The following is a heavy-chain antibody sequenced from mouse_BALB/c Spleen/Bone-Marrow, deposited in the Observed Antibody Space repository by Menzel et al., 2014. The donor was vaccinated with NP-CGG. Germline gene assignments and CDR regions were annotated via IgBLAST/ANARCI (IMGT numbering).Heavy chain of an antibody. J-gene: IGHJ1*01. CDR3: ARSRGLRRDWYFDV. D-gene: IGHD2-4*01. Sequence: DVKLVESGPGLVKPSQSLSLTCTVTGYSITSYYAWNWIRQFPGNKLEWMGYISYSDITSYNPSLKSRISITRDTSKNQFFLQLNSVTTEDTATYYCARSRGLRRDWYFDVWGAGTTVTVSS. CDR1: GYSITSYYA. V-gene: IGHV3-2*02. CDR2: ISYSDIT.